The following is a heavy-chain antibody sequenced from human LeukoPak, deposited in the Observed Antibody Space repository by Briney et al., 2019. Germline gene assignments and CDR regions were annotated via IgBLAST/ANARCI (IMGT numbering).Heavy chain of an antibody. V-gene: IGHV1-8*01. D-gene: IGHD3-9*01. Sequence: ASVKVSCKASGYTFTSYDFNWVRQATGQRPEWMGWMSPNSGDTGYAQKFQDRVTMTRNTSISTAYMELSSLRSDDTAVYYCARTRISLRYFDWLTPDHNDYWGQGTLVTVSS. CDR3: ARTRISLRYFDWLTPDHNDY. CDR2: MSPNSGDT. J-gene: IGHJ4*02. CDR1: GYTFTSYD.